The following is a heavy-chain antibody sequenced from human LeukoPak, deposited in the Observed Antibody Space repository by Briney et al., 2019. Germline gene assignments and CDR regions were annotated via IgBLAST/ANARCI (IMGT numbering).Heavy chain of an antibody. V-gene: IGHV3-23*01. CDR3: SKNGLVATTYYFDS. CDR1: GFTFSSYA. CDR2: IGGSGGPT. J-gene: IGHJ4*02. Sequence: GGSLRLSCAASGFTFSSYAMSWVRQAPGKGLECVSIIGGSGGPTYYADSVKGRFIISRDNSENTLFLQMNSLRAEDTALYYCSKNGLVATTYYFDSWGQGTLVTVSS. D-gene: IGHD5-12*01.